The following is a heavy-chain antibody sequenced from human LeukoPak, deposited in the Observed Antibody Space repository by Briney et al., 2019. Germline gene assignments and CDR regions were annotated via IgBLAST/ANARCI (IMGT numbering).Heavy chain of an antibody. CDR2: IIPIFGTA. Sequence: ASVKVSCNASGCTFSSYAISWVRQAPGQGLEWKGGIIPIFGTANYAQKFQGRVTITADESTSTAYMELSSLRSEDTAVYYCAKSSTSRYSWFDPWGQGTLVTVSS. CDR1: GCTFSSYA. D-gene: IGHD2-2*01. V-gene: IGHV1-69*13. J-gene: IGHJ5*02. CDR3: AKSSTSRYSWFDP.